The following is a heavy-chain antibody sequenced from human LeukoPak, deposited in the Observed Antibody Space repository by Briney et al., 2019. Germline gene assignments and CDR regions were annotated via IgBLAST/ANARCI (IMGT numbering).Heavy chain of an antibody. CDR3: AKGYSGYDYAFDI. J-gene: IGHJ3*02. V-gene: IGHV3-66*01. CDR2: MYRGGGT. CDR1: GFTFSDHY. Sequence: GGSLRLSCAASGFTFSDHYMDWVRQAPGKGLEWVSVMYRGGGTYYADSVRGRFTVSRDNSKNTMYLQMNSLRAEDTAVYYCAKGYSGYDYAFDIWGQGTMVTVSS. D-gene: IGHD5-12*01.